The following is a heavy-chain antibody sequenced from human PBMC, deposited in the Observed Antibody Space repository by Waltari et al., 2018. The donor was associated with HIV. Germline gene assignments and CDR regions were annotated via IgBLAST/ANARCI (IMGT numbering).Heavy chain of an antibody. D-gene: IGHD5-12*01. Sequence: QVQLVQSGAEVKRPGASVTVSCKASGYTFSDYYIHWVRQAPGQGLGWMGWNLPKGGDTRCAQEFQGRLTLTGDTSISTAYMELNRLTTDDTAVYYCTRSDGMATTLLHYWGQGTLVTVSS. CDR3: TRSDGMATTLLHY. J-gene: IGHJ4*02. CDR2: NLPKGGDT. V-gene: IGHV1-2*02. CDR1: GYTFSDYY.